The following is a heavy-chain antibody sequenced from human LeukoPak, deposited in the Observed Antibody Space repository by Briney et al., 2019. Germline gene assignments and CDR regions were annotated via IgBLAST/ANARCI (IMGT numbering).Heavy chain of an antibody. Sequence: GGSLRLSCAASGFTFSNYDMHWVRQATGKGLEWVSAIGSAGDIYYLGSVKGRFTISRENAKNSLYLQMNSLRAGDTAVYYCARSPVCSGGSCYFDYWGQGTLVTVSS. J-gene: IGHJ4*02. D-gene: IGHD2-15*01. CDR3: ARSPVCSGGSCYFDY. V-gene: IGHV3-13*01. CDR1: GFTFSNYD. CDR2: IGSAGDI.